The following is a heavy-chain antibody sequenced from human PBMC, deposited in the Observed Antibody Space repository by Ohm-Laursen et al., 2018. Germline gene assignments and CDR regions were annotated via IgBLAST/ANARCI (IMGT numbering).Heavy chain of an antibody. V-gene: IGHV3-74*01. D-gene: IGHD4-17*01. Sequence: SLRLSCAASGFTFSSYWMHWVRQAPGKGLVWVSRINSDGSSTSYADSVKGRFTISRDNAKNSLYLQMNSLRAEDTALYYCAKGQTTENWFDPWGQGTLVTVSS. CDR2: INSDGSST. CDR3: AKGQTTENWFDP. CDR1: GFTFSSYW. J-gene: IGHJ5*02.